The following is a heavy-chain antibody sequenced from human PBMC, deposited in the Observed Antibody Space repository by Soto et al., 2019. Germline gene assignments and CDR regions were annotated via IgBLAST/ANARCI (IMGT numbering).Heavy chain of an antibody. D-gene: IGHD6-19*01. CDR2: VYYSGTT. V-gene: IGHV4-61*01. CDR3: ARTTAVPDTLRSRYYFDY. CDR1: GGSVRDKTYY. J-gene: IGHJ4*02. Sequence: PSETLSLTCSVSGGSVRDKTYYWSWIRRPQGKGLEWIGYVYYSGTTNYNPSLKSRVSISVDTSQNQFSLRLNSVTAADTALYYCARTTAVPDTLRSRYYFDYWGQGTLVTVPS.